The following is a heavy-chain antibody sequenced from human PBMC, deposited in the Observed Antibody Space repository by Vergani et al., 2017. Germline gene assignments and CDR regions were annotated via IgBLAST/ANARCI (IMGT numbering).Heavy chain of an antibody. V-gene: IGHV3-33*01. D-gene: IGHD2-15*01. CDR2: IWYDGSNK. Sequence: QVQLVESGGGVVQPGRSLRLSCAASGFTFSSYGMYWVRQAPGKGLEWVAVIWYDGSNKYYADSVKGRFTISRDNSKNTLYLQMNSLRAEDTAVYYCAREGTVVVVAATPVSGMDVWGQGTTVTVSS. J-gene: IGHJ6*02. CDR3: AREGTVVVVAATPVSGMDV. CDR1: GFTFSSYG.